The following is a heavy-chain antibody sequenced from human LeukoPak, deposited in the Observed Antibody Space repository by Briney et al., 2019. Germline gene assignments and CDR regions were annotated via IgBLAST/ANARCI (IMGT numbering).Heavy chain of an antibody. D-gene: IGHD3-10*01. CDR1: GGTFSSYA. V-gene: IGHV1-69*05. Sequence: SVKVSCKASGGTFSSYAISWVRQAPGQGLEWMGRIIPTFGTANYAQKFQGRVTITTDESTSTAYMELSSLRSEDTAVYYCARVWFGELLMDYWGQGTLVTVSS. CDR3: ARVWFGELLMDY. J-gene: IGHJ4*02. CDR2: IIPTFGTA.